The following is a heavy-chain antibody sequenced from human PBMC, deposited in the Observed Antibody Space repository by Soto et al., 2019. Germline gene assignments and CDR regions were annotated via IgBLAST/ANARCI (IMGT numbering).Heavy chain of an antibody. D-gene: IGHD4-17*01. CDR1: GFTFSNAW. Sequence: EVQLVESGGGLVKPGGSLRLSCAASGFTFSNAWMSWVRQAPGKGLEWVGRIKSKTDGGTTDYAAPVKGRFTISRDDSKNTLYLQMNSLKTEDTAVYYCTTDGGQAVTTWGFYYYYMDVWGKGTMVTVSS. J-gene: IGHJ6*03. V-gene: IGHV3-15*01. CDR2: IKSKTDGGTT. CDR3: TTDGGQAVTTWGFYYYYMDV.